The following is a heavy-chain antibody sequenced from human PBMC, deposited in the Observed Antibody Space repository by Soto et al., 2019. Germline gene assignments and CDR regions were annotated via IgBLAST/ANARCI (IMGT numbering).Heavy chain of an antibody. CDR2: IIPILGIA. Sequence: GASVKVSCKASGGTFGSCTISWVRQAPGQGLEWMGRIIPILGIANYAQKFQGRVTITADKSTSTAYMELSSLRSEDTAVYYCATEGHYGSGSPHAHWGQGTLVTVSS. J-gene: IGHJ4*02. V-gene: IGHV1-69*02. CDR1: GGTFGSCT. D-gene: IGHD3-10*01. CDR3: ATEGHYGSGSPHAH.